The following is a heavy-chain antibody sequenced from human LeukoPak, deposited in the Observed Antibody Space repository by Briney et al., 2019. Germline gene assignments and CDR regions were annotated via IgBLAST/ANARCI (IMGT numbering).Heavy chain of an antibody. CDR3: ARDQGYDSSGPDY. V-gene: IGHV3-33*01. CDR2: IWYDGSNE. Sequence: GGSLRLSCAASGFTFSSYGMHWVRQAPGKGLEWVAVIWYDGSNEYYADSVKGRFTISRDNSKNTLYLQMNSLRAEDTAVYYCARDQGYDSSGPDYWGQGTLVTVSS. D-gene: IGHD3-22*01. J-gene: IGHJ4*02. CDR1: GFTFSSYG.